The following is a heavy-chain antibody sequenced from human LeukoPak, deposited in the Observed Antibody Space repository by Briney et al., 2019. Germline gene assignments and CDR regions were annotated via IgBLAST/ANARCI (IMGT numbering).Heavy chain of an antibody. V-gene: IGHV1-69*01. D-gene: IGHD3-22*01. J-gene: IGHJ4*02. CDR2: IIPIFGTA. CDR3: ARDVGVVVVNPIDY. Sequence: ASVKVSCKASGGTFSSYAISWVRQAPGQGLEWMGGIIPIFGTANYAQKFQGRVTITADESTSTAYMELSSLRSEDTAVYYCARDVGVVVVNPIDYWGQGTLVTVSS. CDR1: GGTFSSYA.